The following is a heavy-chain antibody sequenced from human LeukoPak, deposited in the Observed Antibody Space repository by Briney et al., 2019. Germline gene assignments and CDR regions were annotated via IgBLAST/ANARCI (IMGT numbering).Heavy chain of an antibody. CDR3: ARALYYDILTGYYMDGMDV. J-gene: IGHJ6*02. V-gene: IGHV1-69*13. D-gene: IGHD3-9*01. Sequence: SVKVSCKASGGSFSSHAISWVRQAPGQGLEWMGGIIPIFGTANYAQKFQGRVTITADESTSTAYMELSSLRSEDTAVYYCARALYYDILTGYYMDGMDVWGQGTTVTVSS. CDR1: GGSFSSHA. CDR2: IIPIFGTA.